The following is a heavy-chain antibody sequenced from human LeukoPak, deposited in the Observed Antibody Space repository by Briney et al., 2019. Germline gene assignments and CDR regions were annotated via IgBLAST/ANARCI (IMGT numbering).Heavy chain of an antibody. CDR3: AKATGYLL. V-gene: IGHV3-23*01. CDR2: ISNSGGTT. J-gene: IGHJ4*02. D-gene: IGHD1-14*01. Sequence: GGSLRLSCAAPGFTFTNYAMTWVRQAPGKGLEWVSAISNSGGTTYYADSAKGRFTISRDDSENTLYLQMNSLRAEDTAVYYCAKATGYLLWGQGTLVTVSS. CDR1: GFTFTNYA.